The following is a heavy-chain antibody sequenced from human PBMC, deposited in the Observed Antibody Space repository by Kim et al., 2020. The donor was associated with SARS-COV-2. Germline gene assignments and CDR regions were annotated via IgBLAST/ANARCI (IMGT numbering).Heavy chain of an antibody. V-gene: IGHV3-11*03. D-gene: IGHD6-19*01. CDR3: ARVASGSTAWYYFDY. CDR1: GFTFSDYY. Sequence: GGSLRLSCAASGFTFSDYYMTWIRQAPGKGLEWISYISSSSYTKYADSVKGRFTISRDNAKNSLYLQMNSLRAEDTAVYYCARVASGSTAWYYFDYWGPGALVTVSS. J-gene: IGHJ4*02. CDR2: ISSSSYT.